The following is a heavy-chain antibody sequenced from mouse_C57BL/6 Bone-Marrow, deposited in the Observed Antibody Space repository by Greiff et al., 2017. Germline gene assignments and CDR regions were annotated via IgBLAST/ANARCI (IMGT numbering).Heavy chain of an antibody. CDR2: IYPGDGDT. CDR1: GYAFSSSW. V-gene: IGHV1-82*01. Sequence: QVHVKQSGPELVKPGASVKISCKASGYAFSSSWMNWVKQRPGKGLEWIGRIYPGDGDTNYNGKFKGKATLTADKSSSTAYMQLSSLTSEDSAVYFCARFEVFDYWGQGTTLTVSS. J-gene: IGHJ2*01. CDR3: ARFEVFDY.